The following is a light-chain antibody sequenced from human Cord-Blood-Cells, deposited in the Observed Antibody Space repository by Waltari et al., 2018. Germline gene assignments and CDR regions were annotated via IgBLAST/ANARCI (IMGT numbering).Light chain of an antibody. CDR2: KAS. V-gene: IGKV1-5*03. CDR3: QQYNSYSPYS. Sequence: DIQMTQSPSPLSVSVGDRVTITCRASQSISSWLAWYQQKPGKAPKLLIYKASSLESGVPSRFSGSGSGTEFTLAISSLQPDDFATYYCQQYNSYSPYSFGQGTKLEIK. J-gene: IGKJ2*03. CDR1: QSISSW.